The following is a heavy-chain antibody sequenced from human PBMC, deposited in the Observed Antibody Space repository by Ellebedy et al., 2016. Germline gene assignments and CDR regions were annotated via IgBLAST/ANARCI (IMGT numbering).Heavy chain of an antibody. CDR2: IKQDGGEE. CDR1: GFTFSDYY. D-gene: IGHD4/OR15-4a*01. J-gene: IGHJ4*02. V-gene: IGHV3-7*02. CDR3: ARGSTIPLFDY. Sequence: GESLKISXAASGFTFSDYYMSWIRQAPGKGLEWVANIKQDGGEEYYVDSVKGRFTISRDNAKNSLYLQMNSLRAEDTAVYYCARGSTIPLFDYWGQGTLVTVSS.